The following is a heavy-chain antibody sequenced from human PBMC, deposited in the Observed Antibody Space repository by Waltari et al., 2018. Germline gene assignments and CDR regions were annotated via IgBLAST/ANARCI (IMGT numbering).Heavy chain of an antibody. CDR3: VRVEPVSNRWYFEH. Sequence: EVQLVESGGGLVQPGGSLRLSCAASGFPFSNFYMHWVRHAPGKGLVWGSRITSDGSDVGYADSVRGRFTISRDNAKNTLYLQMNSLRVEDTAVYYCVRVEPVSNRWYFEHWGQGAPVTVSS. J-gene: IGHJ4*02. D-gene: IGHD1-20*01. CDR2: ITSDGSDV. CDR1: GFPFSNFY. V-gene: IGHV3-74*01.